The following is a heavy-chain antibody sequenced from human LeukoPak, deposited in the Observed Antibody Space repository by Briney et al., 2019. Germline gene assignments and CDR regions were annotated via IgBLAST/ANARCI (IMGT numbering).Heavy chain of an antibody. D-gene: IGHD3-22*01. Sequence: SETLSLICAVYGGSFSGYYWSWIRQPPGKGLEWIGEINHSGSTNYNPSLKSRVTISVDTSKNQFSLKLSSVTAADTAVYYCARLVVITALDYWGQGTLVTVSS. V-gene: IGHV4-34*01. CDR2: INHSGST. J-gene: IGHJ4*02. CDR1: GGSFSGYY. CDR3: ARLVVITALDY.